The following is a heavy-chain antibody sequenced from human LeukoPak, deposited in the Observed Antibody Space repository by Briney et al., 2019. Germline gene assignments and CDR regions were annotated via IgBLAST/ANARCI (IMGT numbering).Heavy chain of an antibody. V-gene: IGHV3-21*01. Sequence: GGSLRLSCAASGFTFSRFWMHWVRQAPGKGREWVASISSSSSYIYYADSVKGRFTISRDNAKNSLYLQMNSLRAEDTAVYYCARELTAQETHDAFDIWGQGTMVTVSS. D-gene: IGHD1-14*01. CDR1: GFTFSRFW. J-gene: IGHJ3*02. CDR2: ISSSSSYI. CDR3: ARELTAQETHDAFDI.